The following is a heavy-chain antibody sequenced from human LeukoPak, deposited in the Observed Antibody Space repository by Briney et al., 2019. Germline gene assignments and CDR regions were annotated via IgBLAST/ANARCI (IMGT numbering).Heavy chain of an antibody. V-gene: IGHV4-61*08. J-gene: IGHJ4*02. CDR3: ARAGVSSGYWSL. Sequence: PSETLSLTCTVSGGSISSGGYYWSWIRQPPGKGLEWIGYIYYSGSTNYNPSLKSRVTISVDTSKNQFSLKLTSLTAADTAVYYCARAGVSSGYWSLWGQGTLVTVSS. CDR1: GGSISSGGYY. CDR2: IYYSGST. D-gene: IGHD3-22*01.